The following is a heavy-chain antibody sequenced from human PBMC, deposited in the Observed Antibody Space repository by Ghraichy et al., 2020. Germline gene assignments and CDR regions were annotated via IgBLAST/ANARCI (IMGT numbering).Heavy chain of an antibody. CDR3: ARDRKGPFDS. D-gene: IGHD1-14*01. V-gene: IGHV3-11*01. J-gene: IGHJ4*02. CDR2: INDGDTV. CDR1: EFTFADSY. Sequence: GGSLRLSCVSSEFTFADSYMSWIRQAPGKGLEWVSYINDGDTVYYADSVKGRFTISRDNAKKSLHLQMNSLRPEDTAVYYCARDRKGPFDSWGQGTLVTVSS.